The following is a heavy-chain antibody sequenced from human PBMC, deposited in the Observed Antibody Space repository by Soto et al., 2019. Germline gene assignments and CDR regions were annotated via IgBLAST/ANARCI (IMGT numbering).Heavy chain of an antibody. CDR3: ARESRVEAATRFDY. CDR1: GYTFTSYA. Sequence: QVPLVQSGAEVKKPGASVQFSCKASGYTFTSYAMHWVRKAPGQRLEWMGWINAGNGHTNYSQKFQGRVTITRDTSASTADLELSSLRSEDTAVYYCARESRVEAATRFDYWGQGTLVTVSS. J-gene: IGHJ4*02. CDR2: INAGNGHT. V-gene: IGHV1-3*01. D-gene: IGHD2-15*01.